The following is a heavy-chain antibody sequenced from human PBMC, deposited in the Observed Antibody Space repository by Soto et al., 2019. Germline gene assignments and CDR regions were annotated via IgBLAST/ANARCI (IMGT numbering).Heavy chain of an antibody. Sequence: GGSLRLSCAASGFTFDDYAMHWVRQAPGKGLEWVSGISWNSGSIGYADSVKGRFTISRDNAKNSLYLQMNSLRAEDTALYYCAKATYYDILTGRGYFDYWGQGTLVTVSS. D-gene: IGHD3-9*01. CDR3: AKATYYDILTGRGYFDY. CDR2: ISWNSGSI. J-gene: IGHJ4*02. V-gene: IGHV3-9*01. CDR1: GFTFDDYA.